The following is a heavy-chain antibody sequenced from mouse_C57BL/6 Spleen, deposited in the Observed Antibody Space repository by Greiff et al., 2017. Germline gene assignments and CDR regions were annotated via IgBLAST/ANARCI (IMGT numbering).Heavy chain of an antibody. J-gene: IGHJ2*01. Sequence: EVMLMESGGGLVQPGGSLKLSCAASGFTFSDYGMAWVRQAPRKGPEWVAFISNFAYSIYYADTVTGRFTISRENAKNTLYLEMSCLRSEDTAMYYCARAECGGKYFDYWGQGTTLTVSS. CDR1: GFTFSDYG. D-gene: IGHD2-1*01. V-gene: IGHV5-15*01. CDR2: ISNFAYSI. CDR3: ARAECGGKYFDY.